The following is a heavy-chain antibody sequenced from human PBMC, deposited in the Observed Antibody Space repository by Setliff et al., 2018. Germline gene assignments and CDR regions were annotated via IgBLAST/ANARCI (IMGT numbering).Heavy chain of an antibody. CDR1: GYTFTDHY. CDR2: INPNNGGT. D-gene: IGHD2-15*01. CDR3: ARGRGPDIVVTIPGDY. V-gene: IGHV1-2*06. Sequence: ASVKVSCKASGYTFTDHYLYWVRQAPGQGLECMGRINPNNGGTNYAQKFQGRVTMTRDTSITTAYMELSSLRSDDTAVYYCARGRGPDIVVTIPGDYWGQGTQVTVS. J-gene: IGHJ4*02.